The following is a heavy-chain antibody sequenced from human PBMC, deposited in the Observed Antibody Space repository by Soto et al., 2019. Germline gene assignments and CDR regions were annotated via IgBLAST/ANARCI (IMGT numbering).Heavy chain of an antibody. CDR1: GYTFSNQW. J-gene: IGHJ6*02. D-gene: IGHD3-10*01. CDR3: ALQCRSGTHWGGGYYYYGMDV. V-gene: IGHV5-10-1*01. Sequence: PGESLKISCQGSGYTFSNQWIAWVRQMPGKSLEWMGRIDPSNSYTKYSPTFQGHVTISVDKSISTAYLQWSSLKASDTAMYYCALQCRSGTHWGGGYYYYGMDVWGQGTTVTVSS. CDR2: IDPSNSYT.